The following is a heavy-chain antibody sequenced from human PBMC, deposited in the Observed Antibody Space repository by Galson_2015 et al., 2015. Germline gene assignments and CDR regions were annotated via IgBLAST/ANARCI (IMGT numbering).Heavy chain of an antibody. Sequence: ALRLSCAASGFTFTSYGMHWVRQAPGKGLEWVAVIWYDGSNKYYADSVRGRFTISRDDSKNSLYLQMISLRAEDTAVYYCARASSAALDFWGQGTLVTVSS. CDR2: IWYDGSNK. J-gene: IGHJ4*02. V-gene: IGHV3-33*01. CDR1: GFTFTSYG. CDR3: ARASSAALDF.